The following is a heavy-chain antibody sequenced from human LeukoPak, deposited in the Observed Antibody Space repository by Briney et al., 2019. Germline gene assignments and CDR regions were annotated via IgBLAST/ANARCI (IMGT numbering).Heavy chain of an antibody. D-gene: IGHD3-3*01. CDR2: IYTSGST. V-gene: IGHV4-4*07. Sequence: SETLSLTCTVSGGSISSYYWSWIRQPAGKGLEWIGRIYTSGSTNYNPSLKSRVTMSVDTSKNQFSLKLSSVTAADTAVYYCARAGSDFWTTRPWYFDLWGRGTLVTVSS. CDR1: GGSISSYY. CDR3: ARAGSDFWTTRPWYFDL. J-gene: IGHJ2*01.